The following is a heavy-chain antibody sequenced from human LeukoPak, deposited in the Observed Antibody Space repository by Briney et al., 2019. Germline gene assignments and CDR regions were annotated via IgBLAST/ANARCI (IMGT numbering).Heavy chain of an antibody. CDR1: GSTFTSYG. J-gene: IGHJ3*02. V-gene: IGHV1-18*01. Sequence: ASVNLSCKSSGSTFTSYGISWVRQAPGHGLGWMGWISAYTGNTTYSQQLQGRVTITTDTSTSTAYMELRSLRSADTAVYYCSRELVTTVTTVDAFDIWGQGTMVTVSS. CDR2: ISAYTGNT. D-gene: IGHD4-17*01. CDR3: SRELVTTVTTVDAFDI.